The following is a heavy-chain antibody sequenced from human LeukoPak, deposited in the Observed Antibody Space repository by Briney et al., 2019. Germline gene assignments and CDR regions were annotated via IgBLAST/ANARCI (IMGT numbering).Heavy chain of an antibody. J-gene: IGHJ3*02. CDR3: ARGGDTIGSIRSPFDI. D-gene: IGHD3-22*01. Sequence: GGSRRLSCAASGFTVSDNYTSWVRQAPGKGLEWVSAISGGGSTYYADSVKGRFIISRDNSKNTVYLQLNSLRAEDTAVYYCARGGDTIGSIRSPFDIWGQGTMVTVSS. CDR2: ISGGGST. V-gene: IGHV3-53*01. CDR1: GFTVSDNY.